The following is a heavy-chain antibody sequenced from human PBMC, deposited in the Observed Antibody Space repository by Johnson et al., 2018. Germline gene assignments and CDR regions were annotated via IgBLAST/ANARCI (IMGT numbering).Heavy chain of an antibody. Sequence: VQLVQSGGGLVKPGGSLRLSCAASGFTFSSFSMNWVRQAPGKGLEWVSYISTSGSTIYYADSVKGRFTISRDNAKISLYLQMNSLRAEDSAVYYCARGGYSGYDAYYYYGMDVWGQGTTVTVSS. J-gene: IGHJ6*02. V-gene: IGHV3-21*05. CDR2: ISTSGSTI. CDR3: ARGGYSGYDAYYYYGMDV. D-gene: IGHD5-12*01. CDR1: GFTFSSFS.